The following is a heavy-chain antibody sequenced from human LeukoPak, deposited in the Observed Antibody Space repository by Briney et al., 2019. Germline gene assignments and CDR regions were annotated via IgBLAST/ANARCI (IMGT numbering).Heavy chain of an antibody. Sequence: SVKVSCKASGGTFSSYAISWVRQAPGQGLEWMGRIIPILGIANYAQKFQGRVTITADKSTSTVYMELSSLRSEDTAVYYCARDRVAARPFDYWGQGTLVTVSS. CDR2: IIPILGIA. CDR1: GGTFSSYA. CDR3: ARDRVAARPFDY. V-gene: IGHV1-69*04. D-gene: IGHD6-6*01. J-gene: IGHJ4*02.